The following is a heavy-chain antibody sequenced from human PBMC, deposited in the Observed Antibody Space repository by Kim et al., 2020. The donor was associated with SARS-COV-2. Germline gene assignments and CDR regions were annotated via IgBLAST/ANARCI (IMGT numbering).Heavy chain of an antibody. Sequence: GGSLRLSCAASGFTFSSHWMYWVRQVPGKGLVWVSRIDGDGSGTNYADSVKGRFTISRDNAKSTLYLQMNSLRADGTAIYFCARDENWSLDYWGQGTLVTVSS. CDR3: ARDENWSLDY. V-gene: IGHV3-74*01. CDR2: IDGDGSGT. CDR1: GFTFSSHW. J-gene: IGHJ4*02. D-gene: IGHD1-1*01.